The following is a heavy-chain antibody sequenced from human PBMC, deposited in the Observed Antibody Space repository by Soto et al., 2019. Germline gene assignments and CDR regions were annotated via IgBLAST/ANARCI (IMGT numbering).Heavy chain of an antibody. CDR1: GFTFSGFA. V-gene: IGHV3-23*01. CDR3: TKDWYNYYYMDV. CDR2: VSSSGGYT. Sequence: DVQLLESGGGLVQPGGSLRLSCAASGFTFSGFAMSWVRQAPGRGLDWVSAVSSSGGYTYYADSVKGRFTVSRDNSKNTLDLQMNSLRAEDTAIDYCTKDWYNYYYMDVWGKGTTVTVSS. J-gene: IGHJ6*03.